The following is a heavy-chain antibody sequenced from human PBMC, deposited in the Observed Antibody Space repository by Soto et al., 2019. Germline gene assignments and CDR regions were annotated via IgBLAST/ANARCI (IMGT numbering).Heavy chain of an antibody. CDR2: IYHSGST. J-gene: IGHJ6*02. CDR3: ARHLILSYYGMDV. V-gene: IGHV4-4*02. D-gene: IGHD3-16*01. Sequence: SETLSLTCAVSGGSISSSNWWSWVRQPPGKGLEWIGEIYHSGSTNYNPSLKSRVTISVDKSKNQFSLKLSSVTAADTAVYYCARHLILSYYGMDVWGQGTTVTVSS. CDR1: GGSISSSNW.